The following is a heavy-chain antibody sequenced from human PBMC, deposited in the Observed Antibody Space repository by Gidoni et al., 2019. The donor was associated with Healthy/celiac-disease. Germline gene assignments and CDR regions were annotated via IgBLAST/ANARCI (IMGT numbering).Heavy chain of an antibody. CDR1: GGSISSYY. Sequence: QVQLQESGPGLVKPSETLSLTCTVSGGSISSYYWSWIRQPPGKGLEWIGYIYYSGSTNYNPSLKSRVTISVDTSKNQFSLKLSSVTAADTAVYYCARFPPPIYYFDYWGQGTLVTVSS. J-gene: IGHJ4*02. CDR3: ARFPPPIYYFDY. D-gene: IGHD2-21*01. CDR2: IYYSGST. V-gene: IGHV4-59*08.